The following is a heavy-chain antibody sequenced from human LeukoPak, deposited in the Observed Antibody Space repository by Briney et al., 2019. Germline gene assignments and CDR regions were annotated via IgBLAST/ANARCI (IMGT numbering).Heavy chain of an antibody. CDR1: GYTFTGYY. CDR3: ARRSNSGSPRWFDP. V-gene: IGHV1-2*02. D-gene: IGHD1-26*01. J-gene: IGHJ5*02. Sequence: ASVKVSCKTSGYTFTGYYMHWVRQARGQGLEWMGWINPNSGGTNYAQKFQGRVTMTTDTSTSTAYMELRSLRSDDTAVYYCARRSNSGSPRWFDPWGQGTLVTVSS. CDR2: INPNSGGT.